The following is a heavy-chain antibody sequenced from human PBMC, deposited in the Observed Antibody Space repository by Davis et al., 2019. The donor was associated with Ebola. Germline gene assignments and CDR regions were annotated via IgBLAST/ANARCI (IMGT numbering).Heavy chain of an antibody. J-gene: IGHJ6*02. Sequence: ASVKVSCKASGYTFTGYYMHWVRQAPGQGLEWMGWINPNSGGTNYAQKFQGWVTMTRDTSISTAYMELSRLRSDDTAVYYCAREGDDFYYYGMDVWGQGTTVTVSS. CDR1: GYTFTGYY. CDR2: INPNSGGT. CDR3: AREGDDFYYYGMDV. D-gene: IGHD3-3*01. V-gene: IGHV1-2*04.